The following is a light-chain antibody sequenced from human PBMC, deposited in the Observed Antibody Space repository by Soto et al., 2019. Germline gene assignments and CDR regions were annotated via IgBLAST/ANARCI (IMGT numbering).Light chain of an antibody. CDR2: GAS. J-gene: IGKJ3*01. Sequence: EIVMTQSPATLSVSPGERVTLSCRASQSVNSNLAWYQQKPGLAPRLLIYGASSRATGIPDRFSGSGSGTDFTLTISRLEPEDFAMYYCQLYGSSPGLFTFGPGTKVDIK. CDR3: QLYGSSPGLFT. CDR1: QSVNSN. V-gene: IGKV3-20*01.